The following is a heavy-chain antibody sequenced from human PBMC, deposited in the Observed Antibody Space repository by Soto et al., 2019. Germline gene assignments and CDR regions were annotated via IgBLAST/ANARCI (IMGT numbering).Heavy chain of an antibody. CDR3: AREHSSDYYFGD. CDR1: GFTFSNYA. Sequence: QVQLVESGGGVVQPGRSLRLSCAASGFTFSNYAMHWVRQAPGKGLQWVAIISYDGYNKYYADSVKGRFTISRDNSQNTLYLQMNSLRAEDTAVYYCAREHSSDYYFGDWGQGPLVTVSS. J-gene: IGHJ4*02. CDR2: ISYDGYNK. V-gene: IGHV3-30-3*01. D-gene: IGHD6-19*01.